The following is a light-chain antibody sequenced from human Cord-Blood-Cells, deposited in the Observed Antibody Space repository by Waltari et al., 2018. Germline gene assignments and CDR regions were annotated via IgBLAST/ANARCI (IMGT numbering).Light chain of an antibody. Sequence: QSALPQPASVSGSPGQSLTISCPGTSSDVGSYNLVSWYQQHPGKAPKLMIYVGSKRPSGVSNRFSGSKSGNTASLTISGLQAEDEADYYCCSYAGSSTLVFGGGTKLTVL. J-gene: IGLJ3*02. CDR1: SSDVGSYNL. CDR2: VGS. V-gene: IGLV2-23*01. CDR3: CSYAGSSTLV.